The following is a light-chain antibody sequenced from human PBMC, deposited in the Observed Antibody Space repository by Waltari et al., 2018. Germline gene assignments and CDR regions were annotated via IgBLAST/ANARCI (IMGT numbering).Light chain of an antibody. J-gene: IGLJ7*01. Sequence: QSVLTQPPSVSAAPGQRVTISCSGGRSNIGNNYVSWYRQFPGTAPKLLIDEDTERPCGIAGRFSGSKSGTSATLDITGLQAGDEADYYCGTWDSSLSGAVFGGGTHLTVL. V-gene: IGLV1-51*02. CDR3: GTWDSSLSGAV. CDR2: EDT. CDR1: RSNIGNNY.